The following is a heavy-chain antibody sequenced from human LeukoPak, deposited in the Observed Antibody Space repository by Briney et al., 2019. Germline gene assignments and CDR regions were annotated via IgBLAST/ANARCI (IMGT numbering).Heavy chain of an antibody. V-gene: IGHV3-66*01. CDR2: IYSGGTT. D-gene: IGHD7-27*01. CDR1: GFTLSGNY. J-gene: IGHJ4*02. Sequence: VGSLRLSCAASGFTLSGNYMSWVRQAPGKGLEWVSVIYSGGTTYYGDSVRGRFTISRDNSKNTLYLQMNSLRAGDTAVYYCARGVGIIDYWGQGTLVTVSS. CDR3: ARGVGIIDY.